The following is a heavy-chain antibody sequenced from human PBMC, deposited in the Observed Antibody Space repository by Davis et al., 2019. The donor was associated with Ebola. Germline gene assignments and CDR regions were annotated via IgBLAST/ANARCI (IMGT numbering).Heavy chain of an antibody. D-gene: IGHD6-19*01. Sequence: MPSETLSLTCTVSGVSVSRHYWSWIRQPPGKGLEWIGYMSYSGRSDYRPSLRSRVTISIDTSKNDFSLKLSSVTAADTAVYYCVGGVAGSYFEYWGQGALVTVSS. J-gene: IGHJ4*02. V-gene: IGHV4-59*02. CDR3: VGGVAGSYFEY. CDR2: MSYSGRS. CDR1: GVSVSRHY.